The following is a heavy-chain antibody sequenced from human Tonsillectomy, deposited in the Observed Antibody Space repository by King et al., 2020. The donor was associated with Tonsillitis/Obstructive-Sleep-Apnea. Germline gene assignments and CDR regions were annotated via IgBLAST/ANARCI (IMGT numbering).Heavy chain of an antibody. J-gene: IGHJ4*02. Sequence: VQLVESGGGVVRPGGSLRLSCAASGFTFDDYGMSWVRQAPGKGLEWGSGINWNGVSTGYADSVKGRFTISRDNAKNSLYRQMNSLRAADTALYYCARDAVATYDILTGYNFDYWGQGTLVTVSS. CDR1: GFTFDDYG. V-gene: IGHV3-20*04. D-gene: IGHD3-9*01. CDR3: ARDAVATYDILTGYNFDY. CDR2: INWNGVST.